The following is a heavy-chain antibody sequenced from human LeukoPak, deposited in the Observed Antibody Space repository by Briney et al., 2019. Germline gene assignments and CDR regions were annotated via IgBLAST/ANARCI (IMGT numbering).Heavy chain of an antibody. V-gene: IGHV4-34*01. CDR1: GGSFSGYY. Sequence: SETLSLTCAVYGGSFSGYYWSWIRQPPGKGLEWIGEINHSGSTNYNPSLKSRVTISVDTSKNQFSLKLSSVTAADTAVYYCAREHGPTYYYDSSGPRWFDPWGQGTLVTVSS. CDR3: AREHGPTYYYDSSGPRWFDP. J-gene: IGHJ5*02. CDR2: INHSGST. D-gene: IGHD3-22*01.